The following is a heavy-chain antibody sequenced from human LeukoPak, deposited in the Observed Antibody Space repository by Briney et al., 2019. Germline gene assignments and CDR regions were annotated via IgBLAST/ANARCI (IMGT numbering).Heavy chain of an antibody. Sequence: SETLSLTCSVSGYSLGSGFYWAWIRQSPGKGLEWIGNIYHSGNTYQSPSPKSRATMSVDAYKNEFSLRLTSVTAADTAVYYCARAERYVDSLSSSGGLWEYKFDHWGQGTLVTVSS. V-gene: IGHV4-38-2*02. CDR2: IYHSGNT. CDR3: ARAERYVDSLSSSGGLWEYKFDH. D-gene: IGHD3-9*01. CDR1: GYSLGSGFY. J-gene: IGHJ4*02.